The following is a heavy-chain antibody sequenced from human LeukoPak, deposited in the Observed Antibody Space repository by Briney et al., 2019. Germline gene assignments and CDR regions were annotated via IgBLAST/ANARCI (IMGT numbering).Heavy chain of an antibody. Sequence: ASVEVSCKASVYSFTSYGISWVRQAPGQGLEWMGWISAYNGNTNYAQKLQGRVTMTTDTSTSTAYMELRSLRSDDTAVYYCARERSGYYIDYWGQGTLLTVSS. V-gene: IGHV1-18*01. D-gene: IGHD3-3*01. CDR2: ISAYNGNT. CDR3: ARERSGYYIDY. CDR1: VYSFTSYG. J-gene: IGHJ4*02.